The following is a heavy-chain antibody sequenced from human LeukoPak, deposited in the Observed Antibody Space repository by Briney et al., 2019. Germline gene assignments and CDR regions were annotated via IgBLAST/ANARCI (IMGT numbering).Heavy chain of an antibody. V-gene: IGHV4-39*07. CDR1: GGSISSSSYY. D-gene: IGHD2-2*01. J-gene: IGHJ5*02. CDR3: ARKGAGTRGWFDP. CDR2: IYYSGST. Sequence: PSETLSLTCTVSGGSISSSSYYWGWIRQPPGKGLEWIGSIYYSGSTYYNPSLKSRVTISVDTSKNQFSLKLSSVTAADTAVYYCARKGAGTRGWFDPWGQGTLVTVSS.